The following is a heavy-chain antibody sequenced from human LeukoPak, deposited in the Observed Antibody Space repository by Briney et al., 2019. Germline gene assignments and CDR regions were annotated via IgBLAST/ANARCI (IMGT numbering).Heavy chain of an antibody. CDR3: AREGLDY. V-gene: IGHV1-8*01. Sequence: ASVKVSCKASGYTFTNYDINWVRQATGQGLEWMGYKNPNSGNSAYAQKFQGRVTITTDASITTAYMELSGLGSEDTAQYYCAREGLDYWGQGTLVTVSS. CDR1: GYTFTNYD. CDR2: KNPNSGNS. J-gene: IGHJ4*02.